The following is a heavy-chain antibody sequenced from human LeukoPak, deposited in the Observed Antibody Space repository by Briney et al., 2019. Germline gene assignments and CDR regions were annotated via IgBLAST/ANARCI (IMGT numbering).Heavy chain of an antibody. CDR1: GFTVSSNY. J-gene: IGHJ4*02. CDR2: IYSGGSA. V-gene: IGHV3-53*01. Sequence: GGSLRLSCAASGFTVSSNYMSWVRQAPGKGLEWVSVIYSGGSAYYADSVKGRFAISRDHSTNTLYLQMNSLTAEDTAVYYRARVIVVVATMDYFDFWGQGTLVTVSS. D-gene: IGHD2-15*01. CDR3: ARVIVVVATMDYFDF.